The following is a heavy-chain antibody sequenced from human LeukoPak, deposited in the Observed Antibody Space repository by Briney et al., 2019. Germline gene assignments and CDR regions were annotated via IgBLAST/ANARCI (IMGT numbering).Heavy chain of an antibody. Sequence: GASVKVSCKASGYTFTSYDINWVRQATGQGPEWMGWMNPNSGNTGYAQKFQGRVTMTRNTSISTAYMELSSLRSEDTAVYYCAREGSGYNWNRFDYWGQGTLVTVSS. CDR2: MNPNSGNT. D-gene: IGHD1-20*01. CDR1: GYTFTSYD. V-gene: IGHV1-8*01. J-gene: IGHJ4*02. CDR3: AREGSGYNWNRFDY.